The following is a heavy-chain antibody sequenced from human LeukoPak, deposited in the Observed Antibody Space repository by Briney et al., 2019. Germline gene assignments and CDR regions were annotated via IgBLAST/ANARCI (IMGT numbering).Heavy chain of an antibody. V-gene: IGHV1-69*05. CDR2: IIPIFGTA. CDR3: ARDVITSHSGSYYGLDY. D-gene: IGHD1-26*01. J-gene: IGHJ4*02. CDR1: GGTFSSYA. Sequence: RASVKVSCKASGGTFSSYAISWVRQAPGQGLEWVGRIIPIFGTANYAQKFQGRVTITTDESTSTAYMELSSLRSEDTAVYYCARDVITSHSGSYYGLDYWGQGTLVTVSS.